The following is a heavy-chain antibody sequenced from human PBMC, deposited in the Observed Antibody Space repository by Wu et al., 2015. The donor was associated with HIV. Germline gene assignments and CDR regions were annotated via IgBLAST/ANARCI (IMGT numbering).Heavy chain of an antibody. CDR1: GYTFTSYD. D-gene: IGHD6-13*01. CDR2: MNPNSGNT. CDR3: ARGLSSSWYRGTDYMDV. Sequence: QVQLVQSGAEVKKPGASVKVSCKASGYTFTSYDINWVRQATGQGLEWMGWMNPNSGNTDYAQKFQGRVTITRNTSISTAYMELSSLRSEDTAVYYCARGLSSSWYRGTDYMDVWGKGTTVTVSS. J-gene: IGHJ6*03. V-gene: IGHV1-8*03.